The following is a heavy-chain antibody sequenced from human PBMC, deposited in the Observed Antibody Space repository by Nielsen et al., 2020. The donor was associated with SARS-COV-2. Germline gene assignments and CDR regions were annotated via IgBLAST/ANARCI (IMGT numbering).Heavy chain of an antibody. CDR2: ISYDGSNK. CDR3: ARARTDFWSGYYNDY. J-gene: IGHJ4*02. CDR1: GFTFSSYA. V-gene: IGHV3-30-3*01. D-gene: IGHD3-3*01. Sequence: GESLKISCAASGFTFSSYAMHWVRQAPGKGLEWVAVISYDGSNKYYADSVKGRFTISRDNSKNTPYLQMNSLRAEDTAVYYCARARTDFWSGYYNDYWGQGTLVTVSS.